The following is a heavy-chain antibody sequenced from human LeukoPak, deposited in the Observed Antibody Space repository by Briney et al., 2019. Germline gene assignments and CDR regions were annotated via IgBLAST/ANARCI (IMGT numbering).Heavy chain of an antibody. D-gene: IGHD1-1*01. Sequence: GESLKISCQGSGYSFTSYWIAWVRQMPGKGLEWMGIIYPDDSDTRYSPSFQGQVTISADKSISTASLQWSSLKASDTAMYYRARHGPPGVPDSWGQGTLVTVSS. CDR2: IYPDDSDT. V-gene: IGHV5-51*01. J-gene: IGHJ4*02. CDR1: GYSFTSYW. CDR3: ARHGPPGVPDS.